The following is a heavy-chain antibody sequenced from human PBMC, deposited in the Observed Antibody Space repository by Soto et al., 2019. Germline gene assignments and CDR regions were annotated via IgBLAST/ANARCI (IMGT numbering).Heavy chain of an antibody. V-gene: IGHV4-30-2*01. J-gene: IGHJ5*02. D-gene: IGHD3-16*01. CDR2: ISQTGAT. CDR3: SRAVSPYVGTWFDP. Sequence: QLQLQESGPGLVKPSETLSLTCAVSGGSITSGNSYSWAWIRQPPGRGLEWIGSISQTGATSYNPALKSRGSVSLDKSKNQFSLRLSSVTAADMAVYYCSRAVSPYVGTWFDPWGQGTLVTVSS. CDR1: GGSITSGNSYS.